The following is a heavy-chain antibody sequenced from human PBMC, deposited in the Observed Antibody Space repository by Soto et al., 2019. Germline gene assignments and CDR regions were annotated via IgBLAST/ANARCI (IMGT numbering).Heavy chain of an antibody. D-gene: IGHD2-2*01. CDR1: GFTFSSYG. J-gene: IGHJ6*02. CDR3: AKDSGYQLYYYYYGMDV. Sequence: GESLKISCAASGFTFSSYGMHWVRQAPGKGLEWVAVISYDGSNKYYADSVKGRFTISRDNSKNTLYLQMNSLRAEDTAVYYCAKDSGYQLYYYYYGMDVWGQGTTVTVSS. V-gene: IGHV3-30*18. CDR2: ISYDGSNK.